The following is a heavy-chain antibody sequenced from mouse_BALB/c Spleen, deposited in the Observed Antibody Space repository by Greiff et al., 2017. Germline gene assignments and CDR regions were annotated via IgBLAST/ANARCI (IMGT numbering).Heavy chain of an antibody. V-gene: IGHV5-6-5*01. J-gene: IGHJ2*01. CDR2: ISSGGST. CDR1: GFTFSSYA. Sequence: EVKVEESGGGLVKPGGSLKLSCAASGFTFSSYAMSWVRQTPEKRLEWVASISSGGSTYYPDSVKGRFTISRDNARNILYLQMSSLRSEDTAMYYCAREGGYVFGDYWGQGTTLTVSS. CDR3: AREGGYVFGDY. D-gene: IGHD2-2*01.